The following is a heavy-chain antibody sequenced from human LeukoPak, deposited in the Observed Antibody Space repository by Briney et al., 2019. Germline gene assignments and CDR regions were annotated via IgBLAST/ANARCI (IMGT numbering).Heavy chain of an antibody. CDR3: ARAGWSGIYPAYFDY. CDR1: GFTFSSCA. D-gene: IGHD1-26*01. J-gene: IGHJ4*02. V-gene: IGHV3-33*01. Sequence: GGSLRLSCEASGFTFSSCAMHWVRQAPGKGLEWVAVIWSDGSNKKYGDSVKGRFTISRDNSKNTLYLQMNSLRAEDTAVYYCARAGWSGIYPAYFDYWGQGTLVMVSS. CDR2: IWSDGSNK.